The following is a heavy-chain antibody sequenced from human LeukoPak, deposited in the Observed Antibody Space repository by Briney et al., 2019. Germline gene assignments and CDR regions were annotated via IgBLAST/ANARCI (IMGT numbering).Heavy chain of an antibody. Sequence: GGSLRLSCAASGFSFDDFAMHWVRQAPGKGPEWVSGITWNGGTIDYADSVKGRFTISRDNAKNSLYLQMNSLRAEDTAFYCATRYASGPIADYWGQGTLVTVSS. D-gene: IGHD3-10*01. V-gene: IGHV3-9*01. CDR2: ITWNGGTI. CDR3: ATRYASGPIADY. CDR1: GFSFDDFA. J-gene: IGHJ4*02.